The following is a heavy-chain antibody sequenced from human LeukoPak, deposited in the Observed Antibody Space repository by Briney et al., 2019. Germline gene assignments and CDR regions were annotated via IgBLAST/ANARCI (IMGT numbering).Heavy chain of an antibody. D-gene: IGHD3-9*01. Sequence: PSETLSLTCGVSGYSIISGYFWVWIRQPPGKGLEWIGSVYHTGATYYNPSLRSPVTTSVDTSNNQFSLELNSVTAADTAVYYCARDLGLTISANWYDPWGQGTLVTVSS. CDR1: GYSIISGYF. CDR2: VYHTGAT. V-gene: IGHV4-38-2*02. CDR3: ARDLGLTISANWYDP. J-gene: IGHJ5*02.